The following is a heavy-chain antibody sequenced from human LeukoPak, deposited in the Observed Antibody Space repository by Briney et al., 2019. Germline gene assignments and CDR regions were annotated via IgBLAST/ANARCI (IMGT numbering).Heavy chain of an antibody. CDR1: GRSVTRTTSY. CDR3: ARYVVYGSGKYYFDY. CDR2: INYSGST. Sequence: PADTQSLTCTLSGRSVTRTTSYSTWIRQPPGKGPDSIPSINYSGSTYYNLSLMSRVTISVDTSKNQFSLKLSSVTAADTAVYYCARYVVYGSGKYYFDYWGQGTLVTVSS. D-gene: IGHD3-10*01. J-gene: IGHJ4*02. V-gene: IGHV4-39*01.